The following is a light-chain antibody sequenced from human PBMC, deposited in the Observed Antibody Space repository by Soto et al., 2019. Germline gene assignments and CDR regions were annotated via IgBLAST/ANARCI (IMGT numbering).Light chain of an antibody. CDR3: AAWDESLSGVV. J-gene: IGLJ2*01. V-gene: IGLV1-47*01. CDR2: KNS. Sequence: QSVLTQAPAASGTPGQRVTISCSGSSSNIGNNYVYWYQQFPGTAPKLLIYKNSQRPSGVPDRFSASKSGTSASLAISGLRSEDEGDYYCAAWDESLSGVVFGGGTQLTVL. CDR1: SSNIGNNY.